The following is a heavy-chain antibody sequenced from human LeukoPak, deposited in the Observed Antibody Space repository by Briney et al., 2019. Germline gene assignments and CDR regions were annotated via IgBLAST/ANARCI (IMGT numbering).Heavy chain of an antibody. D-gene: IGHD1-7*01. J-gene: IGHJ5*02. CDR1: GFTFDDYG. V-gene: IGHV3-20*04. CDR3: AKDLNWNYDNNWFDP. Sequence: GGSLRLSCAASGFTFDDYGMSWVRQAPGKGLEWVSGINWNGGSTGYADSVKGRFTISRDNSKNTLYLQMNSLRAEDTAVYYCAKDLNWNYDNNWFDPWGQGTLVTVSS. CDR2: INWNGGST.